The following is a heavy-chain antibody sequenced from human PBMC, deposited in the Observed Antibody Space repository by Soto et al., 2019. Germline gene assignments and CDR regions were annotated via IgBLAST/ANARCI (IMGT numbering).Heavy chain of an antibody. CDR2: ISYDGSNK. D-gene: IGHD1-7*01. CDR3: ARDQGGTTIYYHGMDV. J-gene: IGHJ6*02. V-gene: IGHV3-30-3*01. CDR1: GFTFSSYA. Sequence: QVQLVESGGGVVQPGRSLRLSCAASGFTFSSYAMHWVRQAPGQGLEWVALISYDGSNKYYADSVKGRFTISRDNSKNPLYLQMNSLRHEETAVYNCARDQGGTTIYYHGMDVWGQGTTVTGSS.